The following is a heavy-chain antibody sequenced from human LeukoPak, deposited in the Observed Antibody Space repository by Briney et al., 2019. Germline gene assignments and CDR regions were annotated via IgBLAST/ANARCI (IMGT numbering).Heavy chain of an antibody. Sequence: GVSLTLSCTAYSFTFSNYYMSWTRQTPGKGLDWISYISSSVSAIYDADSVKGRFTITRDNAKNSLYLQMNSLRAEDTALYYCARVAYTYGILHFDYWGQGTLVTVYS. J-gene: IGHJ4*02. D-gene: IGHD5-18*01. CDR1: SFTFSNYY. V-gene: IGHV3-11*01. CDR3: ARVAYTYGILHFDY. CDR2: ISSSVSAI.